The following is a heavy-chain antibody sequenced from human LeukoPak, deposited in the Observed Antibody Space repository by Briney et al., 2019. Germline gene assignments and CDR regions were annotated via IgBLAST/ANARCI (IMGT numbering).Heavy chain of an antibody. J-gene: IGHJ4*02. CDR1: GGSISSGGYS. V-gene: IGHV4-30-2*01. Sequence: SETLSLTCAVSGGSISSGGYSWSWIRQPPGKGLEWIGFIYHSGSTFYNPSPKSRVTISVDRSKNQFSLKLTSVTAADTAVYYCARDLPPTYWGQGTLVTVSS. CDR2: IYHSGST. CDR3: ARDLPPTY.